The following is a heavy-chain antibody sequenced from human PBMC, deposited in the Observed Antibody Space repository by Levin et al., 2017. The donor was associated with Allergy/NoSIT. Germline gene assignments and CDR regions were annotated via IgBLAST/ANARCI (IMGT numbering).Heavy chain of an antibody. V-gene: IGHV4-59*08. CDR3: ARVEGIAGRYGMDV. D-gene: IGHD6-13*01. J-gene: IGHJ6*02. CDR2: IYYSGST. CDR1: GGSISSYY. Sequence: SETLSLTCTVSGGSISSYYWSWIRQPPGKGLEWIGYIYYSGSTNYNPSLKSRVTISVDTSKNQFSLKLSSVTAADTAVYYCARVEGIAGRYGMDVWGQGTTVTVSS.